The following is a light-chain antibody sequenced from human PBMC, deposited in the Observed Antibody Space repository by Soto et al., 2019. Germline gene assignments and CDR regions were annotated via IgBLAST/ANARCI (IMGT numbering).Light chain of an antibody. J-gene: IGLJ2*01. CDR2: VGTGGIVG. CDR3: GADHGSGSIKGV. CDR1: SGYSNYK. Sequence: QSVLTQPPSASASLGASVTLTCTLSSGYSNYKVDWYQQRPGKGPRFVMRVGTGGIVGSKGDGIPDRFSVLGSGLNRYLTIKNIQEEDESDYHCGADHGSGSIKGVFGGGTQLTVL. V-gene: IGLV9-49*01.